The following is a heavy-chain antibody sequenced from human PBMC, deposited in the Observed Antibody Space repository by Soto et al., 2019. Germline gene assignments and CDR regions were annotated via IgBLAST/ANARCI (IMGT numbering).Heavy chain of an antibody. CDR3: AKSQYYDSSGYYRTYYYYYGMDV. CDR1: GFTFSSYA. CDR2: ISYDGSNK. J-gene: IGHJ6*02. V-gene: IGHV3-30-3*02. D-gene: IGHD3-22*01. Sequence: GGSLRLSCAASGFTFSSYAMHWVRQAPGKGLEWVAVISYDGSNKYYADSVKGRFTISRDNSKNTLYLQMNSLRAEDTAVYYCAKSQYYDSSGYYRTYYYYYGMDVWGQGTTVTVSS.